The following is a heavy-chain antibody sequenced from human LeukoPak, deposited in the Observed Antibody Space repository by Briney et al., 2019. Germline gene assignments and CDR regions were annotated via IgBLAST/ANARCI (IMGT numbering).Heavy chain of an antibody. Sequence: SETLSLTCTLSGGSISSYYWSWIRQPPGKGLEWIGYIYYSGSTNYNPSLKSRVTISVDTSKNQFSLKLSSVTAADTAVYYCARHRGSGVLIDYWGQGTLVTVSS. CDR1: GGSISSYY. J-gene: IGHJ4*02. D-gene: IGHD6-19*01. CDR3: ARHRGSGVLIDY. V-gene: IGHV4-59*08. CDR2: IYYSGST.